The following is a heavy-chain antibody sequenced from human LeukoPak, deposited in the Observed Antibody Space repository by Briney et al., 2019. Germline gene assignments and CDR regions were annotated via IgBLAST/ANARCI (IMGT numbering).Heavy chain of an antibody. CDR1: GGSFSGYY. V-gene: IGHV4-34*01. Sequence: SETLSLTCAVYGGSFSGYYWSWIRQPPGKGLEWIGEINHSGSTNYNPSLKSRVTISVDTSKNQFSLKLSSVTAADTAVYYCASVWGSGSYISKDYYYYGMDVWGQGTTVTVSS. D-gene: IGHD3-10*01. J-gene: IGHJ6*02. CDR3: ASVWGSGSYISKDYYYYGMDV. CDR2: INHSGST.